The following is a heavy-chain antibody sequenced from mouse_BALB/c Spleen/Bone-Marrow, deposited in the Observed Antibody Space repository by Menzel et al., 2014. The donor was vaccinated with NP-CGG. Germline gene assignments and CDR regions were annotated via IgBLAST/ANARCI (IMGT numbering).Heavy chain of an antibody. V-gene: IGHV5-17*02. CDR2: ISSGSSTI. CDR3: ARDEDYAMDY. Sequence: EVQLVESGGGLVQPGGSRKLSCAASGFTFXSFGMHWVRQAPEKGLEWVAYISSGSSTIYYADTVKGRFTISRDNPKNTLFLQMTSLRSEDTAMYYCARDEDYAMDYWGQGTSVTVSS. CDR1: GFTFXSFG. J-gene: IGHJ4*01.